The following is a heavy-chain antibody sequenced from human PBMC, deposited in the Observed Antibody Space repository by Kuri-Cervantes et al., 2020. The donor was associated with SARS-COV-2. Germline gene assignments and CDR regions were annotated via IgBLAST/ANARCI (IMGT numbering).Heavy chain of an antibody. D-gene: IGHD3-3*01. CDR2: INTVKDTT. CDR3: ARDQGGSEWWFDP. CDR1: GYTFTSYA. V-gene: IGHV1-3*04. Sequence: ASVKVSCKASGYTFTSYAIHWVRQAPGQSLEWMGYINTVKDTTRYSQRFQGRVTITRDTSASTAYMELSSLRSEDTAVYYCARDQGGSEWWFDPWGQGTLVTVSS. J-gene: IGHJ5*02.